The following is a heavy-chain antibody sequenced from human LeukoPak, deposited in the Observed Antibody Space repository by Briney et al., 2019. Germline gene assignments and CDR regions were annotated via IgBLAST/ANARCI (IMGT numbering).Heavy chain of an antibody. V-gene: IGHV1-2*02. CDR1: GYTFTGYY. Sequence: GESLKISCKGSGYTFTGYYMHWVRQAPGQGLEWMGWINPNSGGTNYAQKFQGRVTMTRDTSISTAYMELSRLRSDDTAVYYCAYSHPPDWYFDYWGQGTLVTVSS. CDR2: INPNSGGT. J-gene: IGHJ4*02. D-gene: IGHD3-9*01. CDR3: AYSHPPDWYFDY.